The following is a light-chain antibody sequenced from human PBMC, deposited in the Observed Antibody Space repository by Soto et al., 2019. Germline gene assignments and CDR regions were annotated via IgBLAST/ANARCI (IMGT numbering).Light chain of an antibody. CDR1: QSVSSIY. V-gene: IGKV3D-20*02. CDR3: QQRSNWRT. J-gene: IGKJ1*01. CDR2: GAS. Sequence: EIVFTQSPGTLSLSPGERATLSCRASQSVSSIYLAWYQQKPGQAPRLLIYGASSRATGIPDRFSGSGSGTDFTLTISSLEPEDFAVYYCQQRSNWRTFGQGTKVDIK.